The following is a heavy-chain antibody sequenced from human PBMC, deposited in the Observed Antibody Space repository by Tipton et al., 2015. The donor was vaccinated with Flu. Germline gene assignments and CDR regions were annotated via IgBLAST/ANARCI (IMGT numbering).Heavy chain of an antibody. CDR1: GGSFSGYY. V-gene: IGHV4-34*01. CDR2: INHSGST. CDR3: ARGRHRSIAAYRRDTKTGYFDY. D-gene: IGHD6-6*01. Sequence: TLSLTCAVYGGSFSGYYWSWIRQPPGKGLEWIGEINHSGSTNYNPSLKSRVTISVDTSKNQFSLKLSSVTAADTAVYYCARGRHRSIAAYRRDTKTGYFDYWGQGTLVTVSS. J-gene: IGHJ4*02.